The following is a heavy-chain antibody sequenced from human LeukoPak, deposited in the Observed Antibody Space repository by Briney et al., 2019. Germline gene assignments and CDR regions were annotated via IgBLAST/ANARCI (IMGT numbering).Heavy chain of an antibody. CDR1: GFTFSNAW. Sequence: GGSLRLSCAASGFTFSNAWMSWVRQAPGKGLEWVGRIKSKTDGGTTDYAAPVKGRFTISRDDSKNTLYLQMNSLKTEDTAVYYCTTPLHCSGGSCYPGFDYWGQGTLVTVSS. D-gene: IGHD2-15*01. V-gene: IGHV3-15*01. J-gene: IGHJ4*02. CDR2: IKSKTDGGTT. CDR3: TTPLHCSGGSCYPGFDY.